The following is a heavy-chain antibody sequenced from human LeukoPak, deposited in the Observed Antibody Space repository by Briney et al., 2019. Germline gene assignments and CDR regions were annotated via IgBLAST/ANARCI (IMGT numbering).Heavy chain of an antibody. V-gene: IGHV4-38-2*02. CDR2: IYHGGST. J-gene: IGHJ4*02. CDR3: ARGAFYYYGSGRFDY. D-gene: IGHD3-10*01. CDR1: GYSISSGYY. Sequence: PSETLSLTCTVSGYSISSGYYWGWIRQPPGKGLEWIGSIYHGGSTYYNPSLKSRVTISVDTSKDQFSLKLSSVTAADTAVYYCARGAFYYYGSGRFDYWGQGTLVTVSS.